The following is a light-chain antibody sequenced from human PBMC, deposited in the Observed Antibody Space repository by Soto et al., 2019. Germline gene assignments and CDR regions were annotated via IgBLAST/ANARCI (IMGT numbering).Light chain of an antibody. J-gene: IGLJ3*02. V-gene: IGLV2-14*03. CDR2: DVT. CDR3: SSYTNKSTLL. Sequence: SALTQPASVSGSPGQSITISCTGTSIDVGGYDHVSWYQQHTGKAPKLIIYDVTVRPAASSRRFSASKSDNTASLAVSGLQHEDEADYYCSSYTNKSTLLFGGGTKLTVL. CDR1: SIDVGGYDH.